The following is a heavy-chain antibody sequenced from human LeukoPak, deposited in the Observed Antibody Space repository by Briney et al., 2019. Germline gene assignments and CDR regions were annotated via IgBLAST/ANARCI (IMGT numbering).Heavy chain of an antibody. CDR3: AKESTVTPGNVNCFDP. D-gene: IGHD4-17*01. Sequence: PGGSLRLSCAASGFTFSNYAMSWVRQAPGKGLEWVSTIGGSGGSTYYAESVKGRFTLFRDNSKNRLYLQMNSLRAEDTAVYYCAKESTVTPGNVNCFDPWGQGTLVTVSS. CDR1: GFTFSNYA. V-gene: IGHV3-23*01. CDR2: IGGSGGST. J-gene: IGHJ5*02.